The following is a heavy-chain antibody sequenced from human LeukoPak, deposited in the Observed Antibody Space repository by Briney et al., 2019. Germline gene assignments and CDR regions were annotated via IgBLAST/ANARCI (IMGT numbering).Heavy chain of an antibody. CDR3: AKNLGYCSGGSCYAIDY. CDR2: ISGSGGST. J-gene: IGHJ4*02. CDR1: GLTFSNYW. Sequence: GGSLRLSCAASGLTFSNYWMHWVRQAPGKGLEWVSAISGSGGSTYYADSVKGRFTISRDNSKNTLYLQMNSLRAEDTAVYYCAKNLGYCSGGSCYAIDYWGQGTLVTVSS. V-gene: IGHV3-23*01. D-gene: IGHD2-15*01.